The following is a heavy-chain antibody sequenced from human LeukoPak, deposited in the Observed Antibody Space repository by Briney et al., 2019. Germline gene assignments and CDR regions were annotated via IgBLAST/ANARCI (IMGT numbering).Heavy chain of an antibody. V-gene: IGHV3-48*03. J-gene: IGHJ6*02. CDR1: GFTFSSYE. D-gene: IGHD3-10*01. CDR3: AKDRVFYYYYYGMDV. CDR2: ISSSGSTI. Sequence: GGSLRLSCAASGFTFSSYEMNWVRQAPGKGLEWVSYISSSGSTIYYADSVKGRFTVSRDNAKNSLYLQMNSLRTEDTAVYYCAKDRVFYYYYYGMDVWGQGTTVTVSS.